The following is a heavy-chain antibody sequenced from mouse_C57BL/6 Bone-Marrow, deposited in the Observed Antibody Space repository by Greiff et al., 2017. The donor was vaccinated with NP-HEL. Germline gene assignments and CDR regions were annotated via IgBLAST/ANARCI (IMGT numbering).Heavy chain of an antibody. CDR1: GYTFTDYY. CDR2: IYPGSGNT. Sequence: VNVVESGAELVRPGASVKLSCKASGYTFTDYYINWVKQRPGQGLEWIARIYPGSGNTYYNEKFKGKATLTAEKSSSTAYMQLSSLTSEDSAVYFCARNYYGSSYLFADWGQGTLVTVSA. D-gene: IGHD1-1*01. V-gene: IGHV1-76*01. J-gene: IGHJ3*01. CDR3: ARNYYGSSYLFAD.